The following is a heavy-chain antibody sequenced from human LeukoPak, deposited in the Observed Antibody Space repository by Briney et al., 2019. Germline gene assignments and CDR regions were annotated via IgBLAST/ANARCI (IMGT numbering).Heavy chain of an antibody. Sequence: GGSLRLSCAASGFTFSGSAMHWVRQASGKGLEWVGRIRSKANSYATAYAASVKGRFTISRDDSKNTAYLQMNSLKTEDTAVYYCTKLEMASRLGYWGQGNLVTVSS. CDR1: GFTFSGSA. CDR3: TKLEMASRLGY. V-gene: IGHV3-73*01. J-gene: IGHJ4*02. D-gene: IGHD5-24*01. CDR2: IRSKANSYAT.